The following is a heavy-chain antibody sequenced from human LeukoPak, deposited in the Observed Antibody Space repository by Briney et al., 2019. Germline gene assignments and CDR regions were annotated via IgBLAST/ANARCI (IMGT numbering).Heavy chain of an antibody. J-gene: IGHJ4*02. Sequence: GESLQISCQGSGYSFTSYWIGWVRQMPGKGLEWIGIIYPGDSDTRYSPSFQGQVTISADKSISTAYLQWSSLKASDTAMYYCARYEGAYYYDSSGYYPFDYWGQGTLVTVSS. CDR2: IYPGDSDT. CDR3: ARYEGAYYYDSSGYYPFDY. V-gene: IGHV5-51*01. CDR1: GYSFTSYW. D-gene: IGHD3-22*01.